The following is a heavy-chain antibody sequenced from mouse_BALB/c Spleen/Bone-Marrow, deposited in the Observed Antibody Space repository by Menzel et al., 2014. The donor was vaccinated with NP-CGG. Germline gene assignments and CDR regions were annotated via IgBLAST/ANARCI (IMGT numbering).Heavy chain of an antibody. J-gene: IGHJ2*01. V-gene: IGHV7-3*02. CDR2: IRNKANGYTT. Sequence: EVQGVESGGGLVQPGGSLRLSCATSGFTFTDYYMNWVRQPPGKALEWLGFIRNKANGYTTEYSASVKSRFTISRDNSQYNLYLQMNTLRVDDSATYYCARDKGRVFFVYWGQGTTLTSSS. CDR1: GFTFTDYY. CDR3: ARDKGRVFFVY.